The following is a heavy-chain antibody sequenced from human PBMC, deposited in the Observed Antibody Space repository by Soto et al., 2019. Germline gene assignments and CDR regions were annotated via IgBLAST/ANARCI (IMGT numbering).Heavy chain of an antibody. Sequence: QVQLLQSGAEVKKPGSSVTVSCKASGGTLSNYAISWVRQAPGQGLEWMGGIIPILGSANYAQKFQDRVTITADESTRTTYMELSSLRSEDAAVYFCASRERVDAFDVWGQGKMVTVSS. CDR3: ASRERVDAFDV. J-gene: IGHJ3*01. D-gene: IGHD1-26*01. CDR1: GGTLSNYA. V-gene: IGHV1-69*01. CDR2: IIPILGSA.